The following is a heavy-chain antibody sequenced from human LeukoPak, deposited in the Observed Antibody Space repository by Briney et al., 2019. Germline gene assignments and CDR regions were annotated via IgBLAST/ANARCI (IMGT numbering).Heavy chain of an antibody. Sequence: PAETLSLTCTVSGASITSRFWTWVWQPPGKGLEWIGYVSSTTSPTYNPSLESRVTMSLDTSKSQFSLRLASMTAADTAIYYCASDFTQGGGLLEDWGPGTLVVVSS. CDR1: GASITSRF. D-gene: IGHD3-3*01. CDR2: VSSTTSP. V-gene: IGHV4-59*11. CDR3: ASDFTQGGGLLED. J-gene: IGHJ4*02.